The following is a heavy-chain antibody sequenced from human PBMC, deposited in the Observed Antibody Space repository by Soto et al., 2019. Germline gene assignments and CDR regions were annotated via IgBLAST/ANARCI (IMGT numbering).Heavy chain of an antibody. CDR1: GGSISSGDYY. J-gene: IGHJ5*02. Sequence: SETLSLTCTVSGGSISSGDYYWSWIRQPPGKGLEWIGYIYYSGSTYYNPSLKSRVTISVDTSKNQFSLKLSSVTAADTAGDYCARETSDSSGYYGNGFAPWGQGTLVTVSS. D-gene: IGHD3-22*01. CDR3: ARETSDSSGYYGNGFAP. CDR2: IYYSGST. V-gene: IGHV4-30-4*01.